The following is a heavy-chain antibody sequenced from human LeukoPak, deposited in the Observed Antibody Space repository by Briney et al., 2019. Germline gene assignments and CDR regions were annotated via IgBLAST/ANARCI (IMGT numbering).Heavy chain of an antibody. CDR3: AKDRTRQAY. V-gene: IGHV3-7*03. J-gene: IGHJ4*02. CDR2: IKEDGSDK. D-gene: IGHD3-3*01. CDR1: GFTFSNYW. Sequence: PGGSLRLSCAASGFTFSNYWMSWIRQTPGKGLEWVANIKEDGSDKYYADSLKGRFTISRDNAKNSPYLQMNSLRAEDTAVYYCAKDRTRQAYWGQGTLVTVSS.